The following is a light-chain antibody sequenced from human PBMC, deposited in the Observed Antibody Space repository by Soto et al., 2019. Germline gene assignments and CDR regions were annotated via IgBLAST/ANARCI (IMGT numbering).Light chain of an antibody. V-gene: IGKV3D-20*02. J-gene: IGKJ3*01. CDR3: QQRSNWPPQFT. Sequence: VLTQSLGTPSFSPGERATLSCSAIQSVSSSYLAWYQQKPGQAPRLLVYDASNRATGIPARFSGSESGTDFTLTISSLEPEDFAVYYCQQRSNWPPQFTFGPGTNVDIK. CDR1: QSVSSSY. CDR2: DAS.